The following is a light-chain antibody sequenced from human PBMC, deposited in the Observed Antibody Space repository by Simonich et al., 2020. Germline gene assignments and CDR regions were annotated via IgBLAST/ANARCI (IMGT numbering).Light chain of an antibody. Sequence: QSVLTQPPSVSAAPGQKVTISCSGSSSNIGNNYVSWYQQLPGTAPNLLISDNNKRPARNPGRCAGSKSGTAATRGSTGLQTGEEADYYCGTLDSSLSAGVFGGGTKLTV. V-gene: IGLV1-51*01. J-gene: IGLJ3*02. CDR1: SSNIGNNY. CDR3: GTLDSSLSAGV. CDR2: DNN.